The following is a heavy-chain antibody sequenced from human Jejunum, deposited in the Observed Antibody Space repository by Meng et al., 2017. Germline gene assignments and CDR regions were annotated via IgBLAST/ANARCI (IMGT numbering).Heavy chain of an antibody. J-gene: IGHJ3*02. Sequence: GESLKISCAASGFTFSNDWMSWVRQAPGKGLEWVANINQDESEKYYVNFIKGRFTISRDNAKSSLYLQMNSLRVEDTAIYYCARGDNDIWGHGTMVTVSS. V-gene: IGHV3-7*01. CDR1: GFTFSNDW. CDR2: INQDESEK. CDR3: ARGDNDI. D-gene: IGHD5-24*01.